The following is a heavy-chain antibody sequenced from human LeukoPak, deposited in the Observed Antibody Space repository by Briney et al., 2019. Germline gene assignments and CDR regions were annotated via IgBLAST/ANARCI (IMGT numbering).Heavy chain of an antibody. Sequence: SSVHVSCTASVYTFTSYDINWVRQATGQGREWMGWINAYNGNTNYAQKLQGRVTMTTDTSTSTAYMELRSLRSDDTAVYYCARDPVVVGADYWGQGTLVTVSS. CDR1: VYTFTSYD. CDR2: INAYNGNT. V-gene: IGHV1-18*01. CDR3: ARDPVVVGADY. J-gene: IGHJ4*02. D-gene: IGHD1-26*01.